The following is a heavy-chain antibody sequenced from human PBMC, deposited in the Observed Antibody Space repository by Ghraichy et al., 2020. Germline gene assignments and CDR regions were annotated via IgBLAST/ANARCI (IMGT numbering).Heavy chain of an antibody. J-gene: IGHJ4*02. V-gene: IGHV1-24*01. CDR3: ATFSQPYGGFDY. D-gene: IGHD4-23*01. CDR2: FDPEDGET. Sequence: ASVKVSCKVSGYTLTELSMHWVRQAPGKGLEWMGGFDPEDGETIYAQKFQGRVTMTEDTSTDTAYMELSSLRSEDTAVYYCATFSQPYGGFDYWGQGTLVTVSS. CDR1: GYTLTELS.